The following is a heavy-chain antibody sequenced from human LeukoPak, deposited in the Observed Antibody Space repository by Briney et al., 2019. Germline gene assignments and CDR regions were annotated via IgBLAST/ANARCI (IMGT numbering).Heavy chain of an antibody. CDR1: GYTFTGYY. J-gene: IGHJ3*02. CDR2: INPNSGGT. V-gene: IGHV1-2*02. CDR3: AREGSQSYYYDSSGYSGAFDI. D-gene: IGHD3-22*01. Sequence: ASVKVSCKASGYTFTGYYMHWVRLAPGQGLEWMGWINPNSGGTNYAQKFQGRVTMTRDTSISTAYMELSRLRSDDTAVYYCAREGSQSYYYDSSGYSGAFDIWGQGTMVTVSS.